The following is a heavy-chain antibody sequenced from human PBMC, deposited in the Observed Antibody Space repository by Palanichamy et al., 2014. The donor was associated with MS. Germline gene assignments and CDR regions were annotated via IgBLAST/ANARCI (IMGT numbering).Heavy chain of an antibody. D-gene: IGHD1-26*01. Sequence: QVQLVQSGAEVKKPGASVNVSCKASRYTFSSYYLHWVRQAPGQGLEWMGMITPRGGSTSYAQKFQGRLTMTRDTSTSTVYMELSSLRSDDTAVYFCARDSWEQHQSKYFDLWGRGTLVTASS. CDR2: ITPRGGST. CDR3: ARDSWEQHQSKYFDL. CDR1: RYTFSSYY. V-gene: IGHV1-46*01. J-gene: IGHJ2*01.